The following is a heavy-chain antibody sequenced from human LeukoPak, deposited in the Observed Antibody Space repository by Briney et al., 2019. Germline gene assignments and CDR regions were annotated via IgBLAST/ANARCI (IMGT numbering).Heavy chain of an antibody. V-gene: IGHV3-7*03. CDR1: GFTVRNYW. CDR2: IKQDGSRQ. Sequence: GGSLRLSCETSGFTVRNYWMSWVHQTPGAGLEWVANIKQDGSRQYYVDSVKGRFAISRDNAKNLLFLEMNSLRDEDTAIYYCVRDDWGPGDHWGQGTVVTVSS. D-gene: IGHD3-16*01. J-gene: IGHJ5*02. CDR3: VRDDWGPGDH.